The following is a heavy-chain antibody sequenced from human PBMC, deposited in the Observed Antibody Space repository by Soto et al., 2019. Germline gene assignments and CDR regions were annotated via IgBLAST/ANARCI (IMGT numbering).Heavy chain of an antibody. CDR2: IVVGSGNT. CDR3: AATIAGVRKLDY. Sequence: ASVKVSCKASGFTFTSSAMQWVRQARGQRLEWIGWIVVGSGNTNYAQKFQERVTITRDMSTSTAYMELSSLRSEDTAVYYCAATIAGVRKLDYWGQGTLVTVSS. D-gene: IGHD3-10*01. CDR1: GFTFTSSA. V-gene: IGHV1-58*02. J-gene: IGHJ4*02.